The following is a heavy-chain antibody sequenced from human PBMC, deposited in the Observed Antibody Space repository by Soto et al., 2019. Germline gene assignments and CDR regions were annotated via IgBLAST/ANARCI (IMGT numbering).Heavy chain of an antibody. CDR2: THYSRST. J-gene: IGHJ4*02. CDR1: GGSISSYY. CDR3: ARQETRHGDYDY. Sequence: QVQLQESGPGLVKPSETLSLTCTVSGGSISSYYWSWIRQPPGKGLEWIGYTHYSRSTNYNPTLKSRATISVDTSKNQFSLKLSSVTAADTAVYYCARQETRHGDYDYWGQGTLVTVSS. D-gene: IGHD4-17*01. V-gene: IGHV4-59*08.